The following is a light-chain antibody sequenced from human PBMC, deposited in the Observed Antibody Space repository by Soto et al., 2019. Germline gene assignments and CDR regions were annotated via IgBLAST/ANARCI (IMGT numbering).Light chain of an antibody. V-gene: IGKV1-9*01. CDR2: GAS. CDR1: QGISSY. CDR3: QQLMSYPIT. Sequence: DIQMTQSPSSVSASVGDRVTITCRASQGISSYLAWYQQKPRKAPEVLIFGASTLQSGVPSRFSGTGTGTEFTLTISSLQPEDFATYYCQQLMSYPITFGQGTRLAIK. J-gene: IGKJ5*01.